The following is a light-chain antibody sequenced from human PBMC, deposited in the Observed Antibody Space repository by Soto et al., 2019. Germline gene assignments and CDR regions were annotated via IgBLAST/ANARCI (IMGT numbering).Light chain of an antibody. J-gene: IGLJ1*01. CDR2: DVS. V-gene: IGLV2-11*01. Sequence: QSALTQPRSVSGALGQSVTISCTGTSSDVGTYNYVSWYQQHPGKAPKVMIYDVSERPSGVPDRISGSKSGNTASLTISGLQAEDEADYYCCSYAGSPRYVLGTGTTLTVL. CDR1: SSDVGTYNY. CDR3: CSYAGSPRYV.